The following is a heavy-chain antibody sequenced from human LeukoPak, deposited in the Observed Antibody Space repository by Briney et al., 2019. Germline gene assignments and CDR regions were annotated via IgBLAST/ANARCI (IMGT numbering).Heavy chain of an antibody. Sequence: GGSLRLSCAASGFTVSSNYMSWVRQAPGKGLEWVSVVYSGGSTYYADSAKGRFTISRDNSKNTLYLQMNSLRAEDTAVYYCARASYYDSSGYYNDYYYYGMDVWGQGTTVTVSS. CDR1: GFTVSSNY. CDR2: VYSGGST. CDR3: ARASYYDSSGYYNDYYYYGMDV. D-gene: IGHD3-22*01. J-gene: IGHJ6*02. V-gene: IGHV3-53*01.